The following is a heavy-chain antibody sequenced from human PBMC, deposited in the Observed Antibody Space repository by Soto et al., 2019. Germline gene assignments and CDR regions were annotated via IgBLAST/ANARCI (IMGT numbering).Heavy chain of an antibody. CDR3: ARERTAADGSFSAGGWFDP. V-gene: IGHV4-39*02. J-gene: IGHJ5*02. D-gene: IGHD3-10*01. Sequence: QVQLQESGPGLLKPSETLSLTCTVSGGSINSGSFYWGWIRQPPGKGLEGIGTIFFSGNTNYNPTLKSRVSISVYASKYQFFLTLNSGTAADAAVYFCARERTAADGSFSAGGWFDPWGQGNLVTVSS. CDR1: GGSINSGSFY. CDR2: IFFSGNT.